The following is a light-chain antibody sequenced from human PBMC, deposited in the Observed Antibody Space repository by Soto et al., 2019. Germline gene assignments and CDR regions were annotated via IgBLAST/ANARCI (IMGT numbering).Light chain of an antibody. CDR2: GAS. V-gene: IGKV3-20*01. CDR1: QTVNSRY. CDR3: QQFDDSRPAFT. J-gene: IGKJ2*01. Sequence: ESVLTQSPGTLSLSPGERATLSCRASQTVNSRYLTWYQHKPGQAPRLLIYGASIRATGIPDRFSGSRSGADFSLTITRLEPEDSAVYYCQQFDDSRPAFTFGQGTKREI.